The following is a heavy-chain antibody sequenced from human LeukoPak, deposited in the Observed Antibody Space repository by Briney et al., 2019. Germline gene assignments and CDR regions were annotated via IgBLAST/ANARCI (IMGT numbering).Heavy chain of an antibody. V-gene: IGHV4-59*01. J-gene: IGHJ4*02. CDR2: IYYSGST. CDR3: ATVLRAAAGGYYFDY. CDR1: GGSISSYY. Sequence: SETLSLTCTVSGGSISSYYWSWIRQPPGKGLEWIGYIYYSGSTDYNPSLKSRVTISVDTSKNQFSLKLSSVTAADTAVYYCATVLRAAAGGYYFDYWGQGTLVTVSS. D-gene: IGHD6-13*01.